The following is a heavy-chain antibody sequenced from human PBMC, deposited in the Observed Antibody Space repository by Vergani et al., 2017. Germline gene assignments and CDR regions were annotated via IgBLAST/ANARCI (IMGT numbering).Heavy chain of an antibody. V-gene: IGHV4-34*01. D-gene: IGHD2-2*02. J-gene: IGHJ6*03. Sequence: QVQLQQWGAGLLKPSETLSLTCAVYGGSFSGYYWSWIRQPPGKGLEWIGEINHSGRTNYIPSLKSQVTISVDTSKNQFSLKLSSVTAADTAVYYCARGRYCSSTSCYTTNYYYMDVWGKGTTVTVSS. CDR1: GGSFSGYY. CDR2: INHSGRT. CDR3: ARGRYCSSTSCYTTNYYYMDV.